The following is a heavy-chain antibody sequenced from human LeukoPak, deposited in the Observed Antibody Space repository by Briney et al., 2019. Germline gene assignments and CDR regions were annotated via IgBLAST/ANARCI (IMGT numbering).Heavy chain of an antibody. D-gene: IGHD3-10*01. Sequence: ASVKVSCKASGYTFTSYGISWVRQAPGQGLEWMGWISAYNGNTNYAQKLQGRVTMTTDTSTSTAYMELRSLRSDDTAVYYCARGGQFITMVQEGLPPDYWGQGTLVTVSS. V-gene: IGHV1-18*01. J-gene: IGHJ4*02. CDR3: ARGGQFITMVQEGLPPDY. CDR2: ISAYNGNT. CDR1: GYTFTSYG.